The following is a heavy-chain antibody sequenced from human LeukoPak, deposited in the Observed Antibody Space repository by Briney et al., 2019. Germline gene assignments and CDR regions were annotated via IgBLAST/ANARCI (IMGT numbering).Heavy chain of an antibody. D-gene: IGHD3-3*01. V-gene: IGHV1-18*01. CDR3: ARGNPYYDFWSGYNTYYYYGMDV. CDR1: GGTFSSYA. J-gene: IGHJ6*02. Sequence: GASVKVSCKASGGTFSSYAISWVRQAPGQGLEWMGWISAYNGNTNYAQKLQGRVTMTTDTSTSTAYMELRSLRSDDTAVYYCARGNPYYDFWSGYNTYYYYGMDVWGQGTTVTVSS. CDR2: ISAYNGNT.